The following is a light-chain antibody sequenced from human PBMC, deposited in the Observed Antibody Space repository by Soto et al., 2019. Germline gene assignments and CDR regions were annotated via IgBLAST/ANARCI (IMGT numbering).Light chain of an antibody. CDR1: QDISKF. V-gene: IGKV1-33*01. CDR3: QQYENRPYT. J-gene: IGKJ3*01. CDR2: DAS. Sequence: DIQMTQSPSSLSASIGDRVSFTCQASQDISKFLNLYQHKPGQAPSLLIYDASKSQFGVPSRFSGSGSGTDFTFTISSLQPEDNATYYCQQYENRPYTFGPGTKVDIK.